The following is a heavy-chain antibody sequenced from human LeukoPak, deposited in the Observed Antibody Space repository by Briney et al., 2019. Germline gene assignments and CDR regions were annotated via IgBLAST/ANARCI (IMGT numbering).Heavy chain of an antibody. V-gene: IGHV4-4*07. D-gene: IGHD2-15*01. Sequence: PSETLSLTCTVSGVSIGDSCWSWIRQPAGKRLEFIGRVCTGRSPNTNYNPSLKSRATMSADTSKNQFSLKLTSVTAADTAMYYCAREEVFCSGGHCLGSYWGQGSLVTVSP. CDR3: AREEVFCSGGHCLGSY. J-gene: IGHJ4*02. CDR2: VCTGRSPNT. CDR1: GVSIGDSC.